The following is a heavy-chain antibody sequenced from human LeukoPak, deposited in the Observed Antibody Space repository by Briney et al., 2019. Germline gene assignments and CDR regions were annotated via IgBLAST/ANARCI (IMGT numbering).Heavy chain of an antibody. Sequence: GGSLRLSCAASGFTFSSYGMHWVRQAPGKGLEWVAFIRYDGSNKYYADSVKGRFTISRDNSKNTLYLQMNGLRAEDTAVYYCAKDPLPLFGMIVVVIAYYFDYWGQGTLVTVSS. CDR3: AKDPLPLFGMIVVVIAYYFDY. CDR1: GFTFSSYG. J-gene: IGHJ4*02. V-gene: IGHV3-30*02. D-gene: IGHD3-22*01. CDR2: IRYDGSNK.